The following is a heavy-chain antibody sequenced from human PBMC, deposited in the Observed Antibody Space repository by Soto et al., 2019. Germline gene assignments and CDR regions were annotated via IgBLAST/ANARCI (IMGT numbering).Heavy chain of an antibody. V-gene: IGHV5-51*01. Sequence: PGESLKISFQHPGNSFTTHWIGWVRQMPGKGLEWMGLIYLGDSHVSYGPSFQGQVTISIDRSTTTAYLQWSSLKASDTAIYYCARRHYSNPFSFYWGQGTLVTVSS. J-gene: IGHJ4*02. CDR1: GNSFTTHW. CDR2: IYLGDSHV. CDR3: ARRHYSNPFSFY. D-gene: IGHD6-13*01.